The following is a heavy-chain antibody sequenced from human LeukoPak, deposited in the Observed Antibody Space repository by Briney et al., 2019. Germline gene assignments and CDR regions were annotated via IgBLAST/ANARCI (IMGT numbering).Heavy chain of an antibody. J-gene: IGHJ4*02. CDR2: INYSGST. Sequence: PSETLSLTCTVSGGSISSGYYWAWIRQPPGKGLDWIGNINYSGSTYYNPSLKSRVTISVDTSKKQFSLKLTSVTAADTAVYYCARRREGSSWTDYWGQGTLVTVSS. CDR1: GGSISSGYY. D-gene: IGHD6-13*01. CDR3: ARRREGSSWTDY. V-gene: IGHV4-39*01.